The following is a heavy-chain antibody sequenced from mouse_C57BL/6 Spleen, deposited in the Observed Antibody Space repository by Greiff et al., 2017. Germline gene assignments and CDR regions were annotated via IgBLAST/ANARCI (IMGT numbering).Heavy chain of an antibody. CDR2: IYPGNSDT. J-gene: IGHJ1*03. Sequence: EVQLQQSGTVLARPGASVKMSCKTSGYTFTSYWMHWVKQRPGPGLEWIGAIYPGNSDTSYNQKFKGKAKLTAVTSASTAYMELSSLTNEYSAVYYCTRPYYYGSSYVDWYFDVWGTGTTVTVSS. V-gene: IGHV1-5*01. D-gene: IGHD1-1*01. CDR3: TRPYYYGSSYVDWYFDV. CDR1: GYTFTSYW.